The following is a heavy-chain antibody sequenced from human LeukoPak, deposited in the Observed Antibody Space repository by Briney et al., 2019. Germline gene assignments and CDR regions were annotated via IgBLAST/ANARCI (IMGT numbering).Heavy chain of an antibody. CDR1: GGSISSGGHS. D-gene: IGHD4-17*01. Sequence: SETLSLTCTVSGGSISSGGHSWSWIRQPPGKGLEWIGYIYHSGSGSTYYNPSLKSRATISIDKSKNQFSLKLSSVTAADTAVYYCARGDYEKSHGAFDHWGQGTLVTVSS. J-gene: IGHJ4*02. CDR2: IYHSGSGST. CDR3: ARGDYEKSHGAFDH. V-gene: IGHV4-30-2*01.